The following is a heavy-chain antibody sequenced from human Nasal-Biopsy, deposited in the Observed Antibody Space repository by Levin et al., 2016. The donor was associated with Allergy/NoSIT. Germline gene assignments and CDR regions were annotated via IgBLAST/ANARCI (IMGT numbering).Heavy chain of an antibody. V-gene: IGHV4-59*01. D-gene: IGHD3-22*01. CDR1: GGSISPYY. J-gene: IGHJ2*01. Sequence: SETLSLTCNVSGGSISPYYWSWIRQAPGQGLEWIGYVSHRGSNNYNPSLTRRVTISVDTSKNQFSLRLNSVTAADTGVYYCARDVRSYFSDSSGHHLRSYFDIWGRGTLVTVSS. CDR2: VSHRGSN. CDR3: ARDVRSYFSDSSGHHLRSYFDI.